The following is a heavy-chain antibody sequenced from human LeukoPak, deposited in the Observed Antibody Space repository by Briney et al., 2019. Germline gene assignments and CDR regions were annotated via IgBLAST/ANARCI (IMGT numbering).Heavy chain of an antibody. CDR2: ISSSSIYI. J-gene: IGHJ3*02. V-gene: IGHV3-21*01. CDR1: GFTFSSYS. Sequence: PGGXXXXXXAAXGFTFSSYSMXWVRQAPGKGLEWVSSISSSSIYIYYADSVKGRFTISRDNAKNSLYLQMNSLRAEDTAVYYCARGGRDAFDIWGQGTMVTVSS. CDR3: ARGGRDAFDI. D-gene: IGHD6-25*01.